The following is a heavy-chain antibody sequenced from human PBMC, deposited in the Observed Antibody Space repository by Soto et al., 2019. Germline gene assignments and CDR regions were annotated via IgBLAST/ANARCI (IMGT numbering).Heavy chain of an antibody. CDR1: GFTFGYYA. Sequence: GGSLRLSCTGSGFTFGYYAMIWVRRAPGKGLEWVGFIRSKAYGGTTEWAASVRGRFTFSRDDSKRIAYLQMSSLKASDTAMYYCARLAVGYSKLAPYYYYYGMDVWGQGTTVTVSS. J-gene: IGHJ6*02. CDR3: ARLAVGYSKLAPYYYYYGMDV. CDR2: IRSKAYGGTT. D-gene: IGHD4-4*01. V-gene: IGHV3-49*04.